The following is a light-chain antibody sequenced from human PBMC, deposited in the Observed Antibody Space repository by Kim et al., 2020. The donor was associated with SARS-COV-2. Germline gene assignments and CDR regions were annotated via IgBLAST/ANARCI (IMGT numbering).Light chain of an antibody. J-gene: IGKJ4*01. Sequence: EIVLTQSPGTLSLSPGERASLSCRASHSVSSSYLAWYQQKPGQAPRLLIYGASSRATGIPDRFSGSGSRTDFTLTISRLEPEDVAVYYCQQYGSSPLTFGGGTKVDIK. CDR2: GAS. V-gene: IGKV3-20*01. CDR3: QQYGSSPLT. CDR1: HSVSSSY.